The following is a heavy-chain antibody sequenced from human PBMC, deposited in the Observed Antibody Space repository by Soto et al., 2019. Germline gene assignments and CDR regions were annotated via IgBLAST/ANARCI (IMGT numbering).Heavy chain of an antibody. CDR3: SFGSGSYYFDY. CDR1: GYTFTSYY. V-gene: IGHV1-46*01. CDR2: INPSGCST. J-gene: IGHJ4*02. D-gene: IGHD3-10*01. Sequence: QVQLVQSGAEVKKPGASVKVSCKASGYTFTSYYMHWVRQAPGQGLEWMGIINPSGCSTSYAQKFQGRVTMTRDTSTSTVYMELSSLRSEDTAVYYCSFGSGSYYFDYWGQGTLVTVSS.